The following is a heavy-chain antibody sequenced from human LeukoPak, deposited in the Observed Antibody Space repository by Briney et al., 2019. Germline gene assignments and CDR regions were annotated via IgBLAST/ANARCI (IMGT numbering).Heavy chain of an antibody. D-gene: IGHD1-26*01. CDR2: IYYSGST. V-gene: IGHV4-39*07. Sequence: PSETLSLTCTVSGGSISSSSYYWGWIRQPPGKGLEWIGSIYYSGSTYYNPSLKRRVTISVDTSKNQFSLKLSSVTAADTAVYYCAREGEIEWELLNPENMDVWGQGTTVTVSS. J-gene: IGHJ6*02. CDR1: GGSISSSSYY. CDR3: AREGEIEWELLNPENMDV.